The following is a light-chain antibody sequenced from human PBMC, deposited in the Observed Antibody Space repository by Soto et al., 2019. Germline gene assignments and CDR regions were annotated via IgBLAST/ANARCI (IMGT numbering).Light chain of an antibody. V-gene: IGKV1-39*01. J-gene: IGKJ3*01. CDR2: AAS. CDR3: QQSYSTLFS. CDR1: QTIIRY. Sequence: DIQMTQSPSSLSASVGDRVTITCRASQTIIRYLNWYQQKPGRAPNLLIYAASNLQSGVPSRFSGSASGTEFTLTISSLQPEDFATYYGQQSYSTLFSFGPGTKVEIK.